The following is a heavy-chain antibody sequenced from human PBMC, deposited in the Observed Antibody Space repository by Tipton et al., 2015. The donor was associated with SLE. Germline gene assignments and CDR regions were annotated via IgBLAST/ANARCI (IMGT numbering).Heavy chain of an antibody. CDR1: GGSISSGSYY. CDR3: ASGTLEWSHEPDY. Sequence: TLSLTCTVSGGSISSGSYYWSWIRQPAGKGLEWIGRVSTSGTTNYNPSLKSRVTISLDTSKNQFSLRLSSVTAADTAMFYCASGTLEWSHEPDYWGQGTLVTVSS. V-gene: IGHV4-61*02. CDR2: VSTSGTT. J-gene: IGHJ4*02. D-gene: IGHD3-3*01.